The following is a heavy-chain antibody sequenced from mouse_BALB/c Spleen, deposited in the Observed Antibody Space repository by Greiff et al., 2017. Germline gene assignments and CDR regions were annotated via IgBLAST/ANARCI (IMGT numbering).Heavy chain of an antibody. V-gene: IGHV2-9*02. J-gene: IGHJ4*01. CDR2: IWAGGST. D-gene: IGHD1-2*01. CDR3: ARDSSLRLHAMDY. Sequence: VQVVESGPGLVAPSQSLSITCTVSGFSLTSYGVHWVRQPPGKGLEWLGVIWAGGSTNYNSALMSRLSISKDNSKSQVFLKMNSLQTDDTAMYYCARDSSLRLHAMDYWGQGTSVTVSS. CDR1: GFSLTSYG.